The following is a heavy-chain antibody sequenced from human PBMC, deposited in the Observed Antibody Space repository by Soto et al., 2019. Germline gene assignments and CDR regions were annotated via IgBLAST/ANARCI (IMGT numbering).Heavy chain of an antibody. V-gene: IGHV3-33*01. J-gene: IGHJ6*02. CDR3: ARDTEGVAGSYYYYGMDV. D-gene: IGHD6-19*01. CDR1: GFTFSSYG. Sequence: GGSLRLSCAASGFTFSSYGMHWVRQAPGKGLEWVAVIWYDGSNKYYADSVKGRFTISRDNSKNTLYLQMNSLRAEDTAVYYCARDTEGVAGSYYYYGMDVWGQGTTVTVSS. CDR2: IWYDGSNK.